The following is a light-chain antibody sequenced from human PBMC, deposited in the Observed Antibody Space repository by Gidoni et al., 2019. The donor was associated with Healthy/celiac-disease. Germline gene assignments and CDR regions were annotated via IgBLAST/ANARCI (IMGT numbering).Light chain of an antibody. Sequence: QSVLTQPPSVSGAPGQRGTISCTGSSSNIAAGYDVHWYQQRPGTAPKLPIYGNSNRPSGVPDRFSGSKSGTSASLAITGLQAEDEADYYCQSYDSSLSGSMVFGGGTKLTVL. J-gene: IGLJ2*01. CDR3: QSYDSSLSGSMV. CDR1: SSNIAAGYD. CDR2: GNS. V-gene: IGLV1-40*01.